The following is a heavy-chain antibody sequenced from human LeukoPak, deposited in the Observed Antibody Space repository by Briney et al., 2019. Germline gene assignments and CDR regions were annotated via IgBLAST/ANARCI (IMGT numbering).Heavy chain of an antibody. Sequence: SETLSLTCAVYGGSFSGYYWSWIRQPPGKGLEWIGEINHSGSTNYNPSLKSRVTISVDTSKNQFSLKLSSVTAADTAVYYCASRYVGGSGSYFRLLDQWGQGTLVTVSS. CDR2: INHSGST. CDR1: GGSFSGYY. V-gene: IGHV4-34*01. J-gene: IGHJ4*02. CDR3: ASRYVGGSGSYFRLLDQ. D-gene: IGHD3-10*01.